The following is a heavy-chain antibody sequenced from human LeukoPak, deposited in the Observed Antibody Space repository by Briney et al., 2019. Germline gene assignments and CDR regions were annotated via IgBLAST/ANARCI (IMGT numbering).Heavy chain of an antibody. CDR1: GYTFTSYD. J-gene: IGHJ6*03. CDR2: MNPNSGNT. Sequence: ASVKVSCKASGYTFTSYDINWVRQATGQGLEWRGWMNPNSGNTGYAQKFQARVTVTRNTSISTAYMELSSLRSEDTAVYYCARSPVHLEYYYMDVWGKGTTVTVSS. V-gene: IGHV1-8*01. CDR3: ARSPVHLEYYYMDV. D-gene: IGHD3-3*01.